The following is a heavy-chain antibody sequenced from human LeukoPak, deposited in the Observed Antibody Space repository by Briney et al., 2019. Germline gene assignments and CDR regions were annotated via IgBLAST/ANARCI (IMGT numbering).Heavy chain of an antibody. CDR1: GDNFSSYV. Sequence: SVKVSCKASGDNFSSYVLTWVRQAPGQGLEWMGRIIPTLDVANFAQKFKGRVSITADKSTNTAHLELSNLRSEDTAVYYCTREGVYSPDPSSYHRLPFDIWGKGTVVIVSS. V-gene: IGHV1-69*04. D-gene: IGHD3-16*02. J-gene: IGHJ3*02. CDR3: TREGVYSPDPSSYHRLPFDI. CDR2: IIPTLDVA.